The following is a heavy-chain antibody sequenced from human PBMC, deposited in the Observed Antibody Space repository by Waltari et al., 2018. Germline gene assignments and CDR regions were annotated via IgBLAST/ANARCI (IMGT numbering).Heavy chain of an antibody. CDR1: GGSISSSSYY. J-gene: IGHJ3*02. D-gene: IGHD2-15*01. CDR2: FCYSGST. Sequence: QLQLQESGPGLVKPSETLSLTCTVSGGSISSSSYYWGWIRQPPGKGLEWIGMFCYSGSTYANPSLNSRVTISVDTSKNQFSLKLSSVTAADTAVYYCARDFGVVVVAATRGAFDIWGQGTMVTVSS. CDR3: ARDFGVVVVAATRGAFDI. V-gene: IGHV4-39*07.